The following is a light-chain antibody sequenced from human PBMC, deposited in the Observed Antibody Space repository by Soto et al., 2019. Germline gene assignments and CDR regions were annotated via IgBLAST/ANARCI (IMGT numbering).Light chain of an antibody. J-gene: IGKJ4*01. CDR3: QHYDHLPPLT. CDR2: DVS. V-gene: IGKV1-33*01. CDR1: QDIKNY. Sequence: DIQMIQSPSSLSASVGDRVTITCQASQDIKNYLNWYHQKPGKAPKLLIYDVSNLETGVPSRFSGSGSGTHFSLTISSLQPEDVATYYCQHYDHLPPLTFGGGTRVQIK.